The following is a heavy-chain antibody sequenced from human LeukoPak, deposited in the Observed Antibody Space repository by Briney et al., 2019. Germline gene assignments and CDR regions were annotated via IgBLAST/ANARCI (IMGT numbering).Heavy chain of an antibody. CDR3: ARLYSSSSLGLDS. CDR1: GFTFSRFE. CDR2: ISSSGTTI. J-gene: IGHJ4*02. V-gene: IGHV3-48*03. D-gene: IGHD6-6*01. Sequence: GGPLRLSCAASGFTFSRFEMNWVRQAPGKGLEWLSYISSSGTTIYYADSVKGRFTISRDNAKNSLYLQIHSLRAEDTAFYYCARLYSSSSLGLDSWGQGTLVTVSS.